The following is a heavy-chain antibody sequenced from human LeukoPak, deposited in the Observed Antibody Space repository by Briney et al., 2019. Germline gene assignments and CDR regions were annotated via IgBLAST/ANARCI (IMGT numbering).Heavy chain of an antibody. Sequence: GIIPIFGTANYAQKLQGRVTITADESTSTAYMELSSLRSEDTAVYYCARELVYGDSKYFDYWGQGTLVTVSS. CDR3: ARELVYGDSKYFDY. J-gene: IGHJ4*02. V-gene: IGHV1-69*01. D-gene: IGHD4-17*01. CDR2: IIPIFGTA.